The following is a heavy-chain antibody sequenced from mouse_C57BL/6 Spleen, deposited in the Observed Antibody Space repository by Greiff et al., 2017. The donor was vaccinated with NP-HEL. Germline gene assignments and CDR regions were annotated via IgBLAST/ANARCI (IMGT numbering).Heavy chain of an antibody. V-gene: IGHV7-3*01. CDR2: IRTKATGYTT. D-gene: IGHD1-1*01. Sequence: DVKLVESGGGLVQPGGSLSLSCAASGFTFTDYYMSWVRQPPGKALEWLGFIRTKATGYTTEYSASVKGRFTISRDNSQSILYLQMNALRAEDSATYYCASHHYYGSSYPFAYWGQGTLVTVSA. CDR1: GFTFTDYY. CDR3: ASHHYYGSSYPFAY. J-gene: IGHJ3*01.